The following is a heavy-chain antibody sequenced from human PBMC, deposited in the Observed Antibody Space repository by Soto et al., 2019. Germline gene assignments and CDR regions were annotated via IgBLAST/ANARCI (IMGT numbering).Heavy chain of an antibody. CDR1: GFTFSSYA. CDR3: ATNRWSYSSSSRYYFDY. D-gene: IGHD6-6*01. J-gene: IGHJ4*02. Sequence: EVQLLESGGGLVQPGGSLRLSCAASGFTFSSYAMSWVRQAPGKGLEWVSAISGSGGSTYYADSVKGRFTISRDNSKNTLSLQMNSLRAEDTAVYYCATNRWSYSSSSRYYFDYWGQGTLVTVSS. V-gene: IGHV3-23*01. CDR2: ISGSGGST.